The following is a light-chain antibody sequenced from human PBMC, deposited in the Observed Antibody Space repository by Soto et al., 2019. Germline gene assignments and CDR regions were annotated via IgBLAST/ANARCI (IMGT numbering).Light chain of an antibody. CDR3: SSYSISTAYL. V-gene: IGLV2-14*01. J-gene: IGLJ1*01. CDR2: EVS. Sequence: QSVLTQPASVTGSTGQSITISCTGTSSDVGGYDYVSWYQLHPGKAPKLMVFEVSNRPSGVSYRFSGSKSGNTASLTISGLQAEDEADYFCSSYSISTAYLFGTGTKV. CDR1: SSDVGGYDY.